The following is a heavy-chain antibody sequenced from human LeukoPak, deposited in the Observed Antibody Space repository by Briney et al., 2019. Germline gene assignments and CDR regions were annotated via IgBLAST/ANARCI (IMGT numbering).Heavy chain of an antibody. Sequence: GGSLRLSCAASGFTFSSYAMSWVRQAPGEGLEWVSAISGSGGSTYYADSVKGRFTISRDNSKNTLYLQMNSLRAEDTAVYYCAKDRGGLRFQGYFYYWGQGTLVTVSS. J-gene: IGHJ4*02. CDR2: ISGSGGST. D-gene: IGHD5-12*01. CDR3: AKDRGGLRFQGYFYY. V-gene: IGHV3-23*01. CDR1: GFTFSSYA.